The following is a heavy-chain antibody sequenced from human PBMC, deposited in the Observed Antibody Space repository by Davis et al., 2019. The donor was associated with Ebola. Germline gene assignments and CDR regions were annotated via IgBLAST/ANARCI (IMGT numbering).Heavy chain of an antibody. CDR1: GFVFRNYV. J-gene: IGHJ4*02. D-gene: IGHD1-26*01. CDR3: AKEFRSYSTYFDY. Sequence: GGSLRLSCAASGFVFRNYVMSWVRQAPGKGLEWVSTLGTSADTYYADSVKGRFTISRDNSKNTLYLQMNSLRAEDTAVYYCAKEFRSYSTYFDYWGQGTLVTVSS. CDR2: LGTSADT. V-gene: IGHV3-23*01.